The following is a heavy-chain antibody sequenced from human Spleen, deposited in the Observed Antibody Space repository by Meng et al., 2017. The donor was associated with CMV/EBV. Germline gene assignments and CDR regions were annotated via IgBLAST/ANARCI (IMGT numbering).Heavy chain of an antibody. V-gene: IGHV3-48*04. CDR2: IMSDSSTI. CDR1: GFTFSSYS. J-gene: IGHJ4*02. Sequence: GESLKISCAASGFTFSSYSMNWVRQAPGKGLEWVSYIMSDSSTIYYASSVKGRFAISRDNAKSSLYLQMNNLRADDTAVYYCAGAHRQQFWSGIDNWGQGTLVTVSS. D-gene: IGHD3-3*02. CDR3: AGAHRQQFWSGIDN.